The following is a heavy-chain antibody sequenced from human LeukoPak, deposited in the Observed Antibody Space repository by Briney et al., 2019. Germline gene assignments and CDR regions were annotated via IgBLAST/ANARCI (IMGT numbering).Heavy chain of an antibody. Sequence: PGGSLRLSCVASGFTFSRYWMHWVRQAPGKGLEWVSSISSGSSYIYYADSVKGRFTISRDNAKNSLYLQMNSLRAEDTAVYYCARMGGDIVATILGYYYYYMDVWGKGTTVTVSS. J-gene: IGHJ6*03. CDR3: ARMGGDIVATILGYYYYYMDV. D-gene: IGHD5-12*01. CDR2: ISSGSSYI. V-gene: IGHV3-21*01. CDR1: GFTFSRYW.